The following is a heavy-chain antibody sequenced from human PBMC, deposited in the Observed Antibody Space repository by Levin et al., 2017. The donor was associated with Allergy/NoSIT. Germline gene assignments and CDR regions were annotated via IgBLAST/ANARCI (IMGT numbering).Heavy chain of an antibody. CDR1: GFTFSSYG. J-gene: IGHJ3*02. Sequence: GGSLRLSCAASGFTFSSYGMHWVRQAPGKGLEWVAVISSDGRKKFYADSVKGRFTISRDNSKNTLDLQMNSLRAEDTAVYYCAKDGYGSGWYPLGNDAFEMWGQGTKVSVSS. D-gene: IGHD6-19*01. V-gene: IGHV3-30*18. CDR3: AKDGYGSGWYPLGNDAFEM. CDR2: ISSDGRKK.